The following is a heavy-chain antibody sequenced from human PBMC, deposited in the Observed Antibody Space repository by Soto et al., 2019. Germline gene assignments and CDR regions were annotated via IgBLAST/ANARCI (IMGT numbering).Heavy chain of an antibody. V-gene: IGHV4-30-2*01. CDR2: IYHRGST. Sequence: QLQLQESGSGLVKPSQTLSLTCAVSGGSISSGGYSWSWIRQPPGKGLAWIGYIYHRGSTYYNPSLNSRVTISVDRSKNQFSLKLSSVTAADTAVYDCARGGPPSYYGSGSYEGGNLGAFDIWGQGTMVTVSS. D-gene: IGHD3-10*01. J-gene: IGHJ3*02. CDR1: GGSISSGGYS. CDR3: ARGGPPSYYGSGSYEGGNLGAFDI.